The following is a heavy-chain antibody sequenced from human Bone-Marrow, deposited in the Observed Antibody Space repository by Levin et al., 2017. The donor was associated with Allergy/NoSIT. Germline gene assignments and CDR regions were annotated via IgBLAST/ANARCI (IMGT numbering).Heavy chain of an antibody. Sequence: GGSLRLSCAASGFPFSSYGMHWVRQAPGKGLEWVAIIWYDGSNKYYKDSVKGRFTISKDNSKNTLYLQMDSLRAEDTAVYHCATARGSRLSEDYLDVWGRGTTVTVSS. J-gene: IGHJ6*03. V-gene: IGHV3-33*01. CDR1: GFPFSSYG. CDR3: ATARGSRLSEDYLDV. CDR2: IWYDGSNK. D-gene: IGHD5-18*01.